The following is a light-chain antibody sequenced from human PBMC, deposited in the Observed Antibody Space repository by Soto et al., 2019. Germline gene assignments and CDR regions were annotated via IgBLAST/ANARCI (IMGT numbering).Light chain of an antibody. J-gene: IGLJ2*01. Sequence: QSALTQPASVSGSPGQSITISCTGTSSDVGGYYYVSWYQQHPGKAPKLMIYEVSNRPSGVPDRFSGSKSGTSASLAISGLRSEDEADYYCAAWDDSLSGYVVFGGGTQLTVL. CDR3: AAWDDSLSGYVV. V-gene: IGLV2-14*01. CDR1: SSDVGGYYY. CDR2: EVS.